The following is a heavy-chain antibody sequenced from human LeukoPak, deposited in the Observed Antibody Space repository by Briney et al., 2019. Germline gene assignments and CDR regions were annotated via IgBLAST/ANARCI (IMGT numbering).Heavy chain of an antibody. J-gene: IGHJ4*02. D-gene: IGHD1-7*01. CDR2: MYPGDSDT. V-gene: IGHV5-51*01. CDR3: ARRHKDWELFEY. Sequence: GESLQISCKSSGYNFPNYWIGWARQLPGKGLEWMGIMYPGDSDTRYDPSFQGLVTISADESITTAYLQWSSLKASDTAVYYCARRHKDWELFEYWGQGTLVTVSS. CDR1: GYNFPNYW.